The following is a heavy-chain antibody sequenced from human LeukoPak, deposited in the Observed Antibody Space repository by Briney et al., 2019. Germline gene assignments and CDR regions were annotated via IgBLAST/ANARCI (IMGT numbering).Heavy chain of an antibody. CDR2: IYYSGNT. CDR3: ARFGRRGYYMDV. Sequence: SETLSLTCTVSGGSISSYYWGWIRQPPGKGLEWIGTIYYSGNTYYNPSLKSRVTISVDTSKNQFFLRLSSVTAADTAVYYCARFGRRGYYMDVWGKGTTVTVSS. D-gene: IGHD3-16*01. V-gene: IGHV4-39*07. CDR1: GGSISSYY. J-gene: IGHJ6*03.